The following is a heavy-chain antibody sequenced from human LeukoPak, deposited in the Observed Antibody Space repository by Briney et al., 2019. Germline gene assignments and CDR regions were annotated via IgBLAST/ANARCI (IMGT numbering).Heavy chain of an antibody. CDR2: IYSGGST. J-gene: IGHJ3*02. V-gene: IGHV3-66*01. CDR1: GFTVSSNY. CDR3: ARDSPGWDAFDI. D-gene: IGHD2-15*01. Sequence: PGGSLRLSCAASGFTVSSNYMSWVRQAPGRGLEWVSVIYSGGSTYYADSVKGRFTISRDNSKNTLYLQMNSLRAEDTAVYYCARDSPGWDAFDIWGQGTMVTVSS.